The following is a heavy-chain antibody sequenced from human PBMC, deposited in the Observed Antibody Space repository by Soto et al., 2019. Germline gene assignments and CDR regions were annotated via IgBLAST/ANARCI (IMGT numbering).Heavy chain of an antibody. J-gene: IGHJ4*02. Sequence: SQTLSLTCAISVDSASRNSAAWNCIRQYPSRGLEWLGRTYYRSKWYNDYAVSVKSRITINPDTSKNQFSLQLNSVTPEDTAVYYSARGPSLRYFDCFGPFFAYSGQRTLVIVSS. CDR3: ARGPSLRYFDCFGPFFAY. CDR1: VDSASRNSAA. CDR2: TYYRSKWYN. V-gene: IGHV6-1*01. D-gene: IGHD3-9*01.